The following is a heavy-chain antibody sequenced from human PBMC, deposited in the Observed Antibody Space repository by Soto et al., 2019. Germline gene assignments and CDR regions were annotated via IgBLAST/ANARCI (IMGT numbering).Heavy chain of an antibody. J-gene: IGHJ2*01. Sequence: QITLRESGPTVVKPTQTLTLTCTFSGFSLSTNGLGVGWIRQPPGGALGWLALIYWDGDQRYGPSLKTRLTPTEDTSTNRVVLAVTNMDPVDTATYYCAGWKRDADNHWYFDLWGRGTLVSVSS. CDR3: AGWKRDADNHWYFDL. V-gene: IGHV2-5*05. CDR2: IYWDGDQ. D-gene: IGHD1-1*01. CDR1: GFSLSTNGLG.